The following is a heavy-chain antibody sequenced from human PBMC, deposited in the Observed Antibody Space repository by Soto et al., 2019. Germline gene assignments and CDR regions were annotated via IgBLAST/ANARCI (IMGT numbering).Heavy chain of an antibody. Sequence: GASVKVSCKASGYTFTSYGISWVRQAPGQGLEWMGWISAYNGNTNYAQKLQGRVTMTTDTSTSTAYMELRSLRSDDTAVYYCARVTSVDTAMVDYYYYGMDVWGQGTTVTVSS. V-gene: IGHV1-18*01. CDR3: ARVTSVDTAMVDYYYYGMDV. CDR2: ISAYNGNT. CDR1: GYTFTSYG. D-gene: IGHD5-18*01. J-gene: IGHJ6*02.